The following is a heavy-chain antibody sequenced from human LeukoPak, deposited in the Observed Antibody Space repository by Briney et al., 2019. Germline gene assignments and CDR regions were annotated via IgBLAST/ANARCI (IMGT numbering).Heavy chain of an antibody. Sequence: GGSLRLSCAASGFTFSSYSMNWVRQAPGKGLEWVSSISSSSSYIYYADSVKGRFTISRNNAKNSLYLQMNSLRAEDTAVYYCASLTAGTSSLNSVWGQGTLVTVSS. J-gene: IGHJ4*02. CDR2: ISSSSSYI. D-gene: IGHD6-19*01. V-gene: IGHV3-21*01. CDR3: ASLTAGTSSLNSV. CDR1: GFTFSSYS.